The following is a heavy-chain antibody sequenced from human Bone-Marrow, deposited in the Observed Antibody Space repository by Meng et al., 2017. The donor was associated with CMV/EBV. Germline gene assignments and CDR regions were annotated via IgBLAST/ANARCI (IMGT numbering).Heavy chain of an antibody. V-gene: IGHV3-48*03. D-gene: IGHD2-15*01. CDR1: GFTFSSYE. CDR3: AREAGFEMFDY. J-gene: IGHJ4*02. CDR2: ISSSGNTI. Sequence: GGSLRLSCAASGFTFSSYEMNWVRQAPGKGLEWVSYISSSGNTIYYADSVKGRFTISRDNAKNSLYLQMNSLRAEDTAVYYCAREAGFEMFDYWGQGTLVTAPQ.